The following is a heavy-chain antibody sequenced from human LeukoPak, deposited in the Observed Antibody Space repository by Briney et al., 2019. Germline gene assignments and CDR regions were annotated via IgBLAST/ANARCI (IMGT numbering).Heavy chain of an antibody. D-gene: IGHD2-15*01. Sequence: SETLFLTCAVSGYSISSGYYWGWIRQPPGKGLEWIGSIYHSGSTYYNPSLKSRVTISVDTSKNQFSLKLSSVTAADTAVYYCARAQGYCSGGSCYRSGYNWFDPWGQGTLVTVSS. CDR3: ARAQGYCSGGSCYRSGYNWFDP. V-gene: IGHV4-38-2*01. CDR2: IYHSGST. CDR1: GYSISSGYY. J-gene: IGHJ5*02.